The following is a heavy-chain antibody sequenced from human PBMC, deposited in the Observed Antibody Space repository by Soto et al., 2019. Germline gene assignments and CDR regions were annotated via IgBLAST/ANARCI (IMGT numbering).Heavy chain of an antibody. V-gene: IGHV4-34*01. D-gene: IGHD6-19*01. CDR2: INHSGST. CDR1: GGSFSGYY. J-gene: IGHJ4*02. Sequence: SETLSLTCAVYGGSFSGYYWSWIRQPPGKGLEWIGEINHSGSTNYNPSLKSRVTISVDTSKNQFSLKLSSVTAADTAVYYCARGPPNGIAVAGTVFDYWGQGTLVTGSS. CDR3: ARGPPNGIAVAGTVFDY.